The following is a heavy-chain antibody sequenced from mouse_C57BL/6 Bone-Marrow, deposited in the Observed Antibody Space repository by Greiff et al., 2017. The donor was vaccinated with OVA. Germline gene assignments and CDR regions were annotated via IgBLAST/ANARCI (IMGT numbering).Heavy chain of an antibody. Sequence: VQLQQSGPGLVQPSQSLSITCTVSGFSLTSYVVHWVRQSPGKGLEWLGVIWRGGSTDYNAAFMSRLSITKDNSKSQVFFKMNSLQADDTAIYYCAKNPPHYGSSYVGDAMDYWGQGTSVTVSS. D-gene: IGHD1-1*01. CDR3: AKNPPHYGSSYVGDAMDY. CDR1: GFSLTSYV. CDR2: IWRGGST. V-gene: IGHV2-5*01. J-gene: IGHJ4*01.